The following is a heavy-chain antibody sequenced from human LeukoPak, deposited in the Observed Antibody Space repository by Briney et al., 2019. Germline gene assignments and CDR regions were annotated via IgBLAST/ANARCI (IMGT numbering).Heavy chain of an antibody. CDR1: GGSFSGYY. D-gene: IGHD3-16*01. CDR3: ARGLWGIDY. J-gene: IGHJ4*02. V-gene: IGHV4-34*01. CDR2: INHSGST. Sequence: PSETLSLTCAVYGGSFSGYYWSWIRQPPGKGLEWIGEINHSGSTNYNPSLKSRVTISVDTSKNQFSLKLSSVTAADTAVYYCARGLWGIDYWGQGTLVTVSS.